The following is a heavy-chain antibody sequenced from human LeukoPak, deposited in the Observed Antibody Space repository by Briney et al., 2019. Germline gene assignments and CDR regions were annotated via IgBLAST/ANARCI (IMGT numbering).Heavy chain of an antibody. V-gene: IGHV3-7*01. CDR2: IKQDGSEK. J-gene: IGHJ4*02. CDR1: GFTFSSYW. CDR3: AKEGEGGYDLPDWPYFDY. Sequence: PGGSLRLSCAASGFTFSSYWMSWVRQAPGKGLEWVANIKQDGSEKYYVDSVKGQFTISRDNAKNSLYLQMNSLRAEDTAVYYCAKEGEGGYDLPDWPYFDYWGQGTLVTVSS. D-gene: IGHD5-12*01.